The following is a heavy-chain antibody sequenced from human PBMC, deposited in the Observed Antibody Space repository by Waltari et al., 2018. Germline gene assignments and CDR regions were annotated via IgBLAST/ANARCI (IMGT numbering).Heavy chain of an antibody. V-gene: IGHV1-69-2*01. Sequence: EVQLLQSGAELKEPGTTVRITCKVSGSTLSYYYINWVQQAPGKGLRWMGLVDPEDGETIYADNFQGRVTISADTSTDTAFMELSSLRSEDTAVFYCATALGDSSSASRPFDFWGQGTMITVSS. CDR2: VDPEDGET. D-gene: IGHD6-19*01. CDR3: ATALGDSSSASRPFDF. CDR1: GSTLSYYY. J-gene: IGHJ3*01.